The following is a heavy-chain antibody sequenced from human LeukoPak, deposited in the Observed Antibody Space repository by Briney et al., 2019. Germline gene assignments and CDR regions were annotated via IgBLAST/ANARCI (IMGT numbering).Heavy chain of an antibody. CDR1: GFTFDDYA. Sequence: GGSLRLSCAASGFTFDDYAMHWVRQAPGKGLEWVSGISWNSGSIGYADSVKGRFTISRDNAKNSLYLQMNSLRAEDTALYYCAKDTARYYDSSGTLDYWGQGTLVTVSS. CDR2: ISWNSGSI. V-gene: IGHV3-9*01. J-gene: IGHJ4*02. D-gene: IGHD3-22*01. CDR3: AKDTARYYDSSGTLDY.